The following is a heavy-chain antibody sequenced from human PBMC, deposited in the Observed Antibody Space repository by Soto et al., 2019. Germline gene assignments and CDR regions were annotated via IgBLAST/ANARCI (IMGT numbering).Heavy chain of an antibody. Sequence: LRLSCAASGFTFSSYAMHWVRQAPGKGLEWVAVISYDGSNKYYADSVKGRFTISRDNSKNTLYLQMNSLRAEDTAVYYCAREDCSSTSCYMRYYYYYYGMDVWGQGTTVTVYS. CDR1: GFTFSSYA. D-gene: IGHD2-2*02. CDR2: ISYDGSNK. CDR3: AREDCSSTSCYMRYYYYYYGMDV. J-gene: IGHJ6*02. V-gene: IGHV3-30-3*01.